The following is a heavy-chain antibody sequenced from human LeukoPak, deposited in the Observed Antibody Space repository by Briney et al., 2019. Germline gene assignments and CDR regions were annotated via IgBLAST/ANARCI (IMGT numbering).Heavy chain of an antibody. D-gene: IGHD3-10*01. J-gene: IGHJ5*02. CDR2: MNPNSGNT. CDR3: ARGRATMVRGVNNWFDP. V-gene: IGHV1-8*01. Sequence: ASVKVSCKASGYTFTSYDINWVRQATGQGLEWMGWMNPNSGNTGYAQKFQGRVTMARNTSISTAYMELSSLRSEDTAVYYCARGRATMVRGVNNWFDPWGQGTLVTVSS. CDR1: GYTFTSYD.